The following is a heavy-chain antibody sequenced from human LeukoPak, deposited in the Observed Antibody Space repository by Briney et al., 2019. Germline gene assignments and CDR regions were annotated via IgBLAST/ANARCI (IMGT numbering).Heavy chain of an antibody. V-gene: IGHV4-38-2*02. D-gene: IGHD3-22*01. CDR3: ARHAYHNDNSDYFFAY. CDR1: GYSISSGYY. Sequence: SETLSLTCTVSGYSISSGYYWGWIRQPPGKGLEWIGSIYHSGSTYYNPSLKSRVTISVDTSKNQFSLKLSSVTAADTAVYYCARHAYHNDNSDYFFAYWGQGTLVTVSS. CDR2: IYHSGST. J-gene: IGHJ4*02.